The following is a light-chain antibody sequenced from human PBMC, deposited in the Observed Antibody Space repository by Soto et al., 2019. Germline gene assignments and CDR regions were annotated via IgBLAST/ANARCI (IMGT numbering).Light chain of an antibody. CDR3: QQSYSTPIT. CDR1: QIISRF. J-gene: IGKJ5*01. CDR2: AAS. V-gene: IGKV1-39*01. Sequence: DIQMTQSPPSLSPSVGGRVTITCRASQIISRFLIWYQQKPGKAPKLLIYAASNLQSGFPSRLRGSGSGPDFTLNISSLQPEDFATYYCQQSYSTPITFGQGTRLEIK.